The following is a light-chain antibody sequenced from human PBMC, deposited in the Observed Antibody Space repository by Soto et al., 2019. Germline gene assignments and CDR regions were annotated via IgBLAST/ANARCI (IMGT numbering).Light chain of an antibody. CDR1: EDINSR. V-gene: IGKV1-12*01. CDR3: QQADSFPIT. Sequence: DIQMTQPPSSVSASVGVRVTISCRASEDINSRLAWYQQKPGNAPKLLIYAAFILQSGVPSRFSGYGSGTDFTLSISSLQPEDFATYYCQQADSFPITFGQGTRLEI. J-gene: IGKJ5*01. CDR2: AAF.